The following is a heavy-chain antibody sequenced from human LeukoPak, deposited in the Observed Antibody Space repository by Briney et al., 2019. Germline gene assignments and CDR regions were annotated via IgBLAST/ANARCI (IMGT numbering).Heavy chain of an antibody. CDR2: VSGNGNT. Sequence: GGSLRLSCAASGFTFSDYYMSWVRQAPGKGLEWVASVSGNGNTQYADSVQGRFAISRDNSKNTLYLHMNSLRAEDTALYFCATAPNGDYIGTFALWGQGPLVPVSS. CDR3: ATAPNGDYIGTFAL. J-gene: IGHJ3*01. D-gene: IGHD4-17*01. V-gene: IGHV3-69-1*01. CDR1: GFTFSDYY.